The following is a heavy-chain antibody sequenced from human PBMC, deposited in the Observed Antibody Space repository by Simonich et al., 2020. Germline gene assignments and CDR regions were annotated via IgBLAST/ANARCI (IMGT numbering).Heavy chain of an antibody. CDR3: ARDLRGSYYYYYYMDV. D-gene: IGHD1-26*01. CDR2: INPNRGGT. J-gene: IGHJ6*03. Sequence: QVQLVQSGAEVKKPGASVKVSCKASGYTFTGYYMHWVRQAPGQGLEWMGWINPNRGGTNYAQKCQGRVTMTRDTSISTAYMELSRLRSDDTAVYYCARDLRGSYYYYYYMDVWGKGTTVTVSS. CDR1: GYTFTGYY. V-gene: IGHV1-2*02.